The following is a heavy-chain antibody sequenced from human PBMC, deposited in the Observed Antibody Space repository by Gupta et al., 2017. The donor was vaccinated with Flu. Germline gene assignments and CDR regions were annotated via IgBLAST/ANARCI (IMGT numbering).Heavy chain of an antibody. CDR2: INQSGST. D-gene: IGHD1-1*01. J-gene: IGHJ4*02. CDR3: ARGRNARGDY. CDR1: GGSFSGYY. V-gene: IGHV4-34*01. Sequence: QVQLQQWGAGLLKPSETLSLTCAVYGGSFSGYYGSWIRQPPGKGLEWIGEINQSGSTNYNPSLKSRVTISVDTSKNQFSLKLSSVTAADTAVYYCARGRNARGDYWGQGTLVTVSS.